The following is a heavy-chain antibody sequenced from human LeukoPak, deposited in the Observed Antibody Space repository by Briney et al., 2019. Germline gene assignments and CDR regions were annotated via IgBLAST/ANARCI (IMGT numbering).Heavy chain of an antibody. Sequence: KPSETLSLTCTVSGGSISSGSYYWRWIRQPPGKGLEWNGYISFRVRTNYSPSLKSRLSISVDTSKSQFSLKLSSVSAADTAVYYCARSNWAEFDYWGQGILVTVSS. D-gene: IGHD1-1*01. V-gene: IGHV4-61*01. J-gene: IGHJ4*02. CDR1: GGSISSGSYY. CDR2: ISFRVRT. CDR3: ARSNWAEFDY.